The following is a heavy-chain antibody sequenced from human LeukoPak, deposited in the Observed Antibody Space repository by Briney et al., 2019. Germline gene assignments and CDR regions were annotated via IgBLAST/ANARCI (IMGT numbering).Heavy chain of an antibody. CDR1: GYTFTSYD. CDR2: MNPNSGNT. V-gene: IGHV1-8*03. CDR3: ARGRAGSGADY. D-gene: IGHD2-15*01. Sequence: ASVKVSXKASGYTFTSYDINWVRQATGQGLEWMGWMNPNSGNTGYAQKFQGRVTITRNTSISTAYMELSSMRSEDTAVYYCARGRAGSGADYWGQGTLVTVSS. J-gene: IGHJ4*02.